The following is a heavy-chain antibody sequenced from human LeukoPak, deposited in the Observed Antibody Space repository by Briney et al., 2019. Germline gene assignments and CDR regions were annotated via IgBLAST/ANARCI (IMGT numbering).Heavy chain of an antibody. J-gene: IGHJ3*02. V-gene: IGHV1-2*04. CDR2: INPNSGGT. D-gene: IGHD5-12*01. CDR1: GYTFTAYY. Sequence: ASVRVSCKASGYTFTAYYLHWVRQAPGQGLEWMGWINPNSGGTNYAQKFKGWVTMTRDTSISTAYMELSRLRSDDTAVYYCARYSGYDTRDDAFDIWGQGTMVTVSS. CDR3: ARYSGYDTRDDAFDI.